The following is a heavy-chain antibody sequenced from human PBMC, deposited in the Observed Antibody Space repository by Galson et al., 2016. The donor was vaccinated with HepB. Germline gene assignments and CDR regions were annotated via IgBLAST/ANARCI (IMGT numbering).Heavy chain of an antibody. J-gene: IGHJ4*02. CDR1: GFTFSTFA. D-gene: IGHD5-12*01. V-gene: IGHV3-23*01. CDR3: AKQRHTILATSIDN. CDR2: ISGSGGTT. Sequence: SLRLSCAASGFTFSTFAMTWVRQAPGKGLEWVSTISGSGGTTFYADSVKGRFTISRDNSKNTLYLQMSSLRVEDTAVYYCAKQRHTILATSIDNGGQGTLVTVSS.